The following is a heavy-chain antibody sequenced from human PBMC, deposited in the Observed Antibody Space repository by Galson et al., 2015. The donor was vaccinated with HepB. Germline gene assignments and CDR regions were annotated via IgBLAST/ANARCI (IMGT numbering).Heavy chain of an antibody. D-gene: IGHD3-10*01. CDR3: ARGVLLWDGPDY. V-gene: IGHV1-46*01. CDR2: INPSGGSI. CDR1: GYKFTSYY. J-gene: IGHJ4*02. Sequence: SVKVSCKASGYKFTSYYMHWVRQAPGQGLEWMGIINPSGGSIDYAQKFRGRLTMTRDTSTSTVFMELSSLTSEDTAVYHCARGVLLWDGPDYWGQGTLVTVSS.